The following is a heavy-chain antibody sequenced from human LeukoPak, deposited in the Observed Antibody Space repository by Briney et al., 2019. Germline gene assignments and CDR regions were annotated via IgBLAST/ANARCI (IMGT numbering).Heavy chain of an antibody. V-gene: IGHV3-23*01. D-gene: IGHD3-22*01. CDR3: AKDNYYDSSGYYTSWYYFDY. CDR1: GFTFSSYA. CDR2: ISGSGGST. J-gene: IGHJ4*02. Sequence: PGASLRLSCAASGFTFSSYAMSWVRQAPGKGLEWVSAISGSGGSTHYADSVKGRFTISRDNSKNTLYLQMNSLRAEDTAVYYCAKDNYYDSSGYYTSWYYFDYWGQGTLVTVSS.